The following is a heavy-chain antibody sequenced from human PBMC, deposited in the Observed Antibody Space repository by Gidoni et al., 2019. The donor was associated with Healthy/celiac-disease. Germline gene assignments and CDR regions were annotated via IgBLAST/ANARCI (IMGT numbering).Heavy chain of an antibody. V-gene: IGHV4-59*01. CDR3: ARDSETYRGWFDP. D-gene: IGHD1-26*01. CDR1: GGSISSYY. CDR2: IYYSGST. J-gene: IGHJ5*02. Sequence: QVQLQESGPGLVTPSETLSLTCTVSGGSISSYYWSWIRQPPGKGLEWIGYIYYSGSTNYNPSLKSRVTISVDTSKNQFSLKLSSVTAADTAVYYCARDSETYRGWFDPWGQGTLVTVSS.